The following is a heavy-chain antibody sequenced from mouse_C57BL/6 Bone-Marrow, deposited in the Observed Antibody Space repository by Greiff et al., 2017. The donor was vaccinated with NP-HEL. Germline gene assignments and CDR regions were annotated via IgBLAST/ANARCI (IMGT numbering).Heavy chain of an antibody. CDR2: INPNSGST. CDR3: ASWRGY. Sequence: QVQLQQSGAELVKPGASVKLSCKASGYTFTSYWMHWVKQRPGQGLEWIGMINPNSGSTNYNEKFKSKATLTVDNSSSTAYMQLSSLTSDDSAVYYCASWRGYWGQGTTLTVSS. J-gene: IGHJ2*01. CDR1: GYTFTSYW. V-gene: IGHV1-64*01.